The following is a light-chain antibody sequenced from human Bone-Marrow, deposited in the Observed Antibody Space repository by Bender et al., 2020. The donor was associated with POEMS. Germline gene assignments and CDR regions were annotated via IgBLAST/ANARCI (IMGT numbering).Light chain of an antibody. V-gene: IGLV1-36*01. CDR1: SSKIGNHG. CDR3: SAWDDSLSGWV. J-gene: IGLJ3*02. Sequence: QSVVTQPPSLSGAPRQRVTISCSGNSSKIGNHGVNWYQQPPGEAPKLLIYYDDLLTPGVSDPFSASKSGTSASLAISELQSEDEALYYCSAWDDSLSGWVFGGGTKLTVL. CDR2: YDD.